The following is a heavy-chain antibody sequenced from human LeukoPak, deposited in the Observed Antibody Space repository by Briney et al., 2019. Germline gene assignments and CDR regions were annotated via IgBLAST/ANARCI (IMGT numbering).Heavy chain of an antibody. Sequence: GGSLRLSCAASGFTFSSYGMHWVRQAPGKGLEWVAFIRSDGSIKYYTESVEGRFTISRDNSKNTLYLQMNSLRAEDTAVYYCAKDEVFSSAWYFDYWGQGTLVTVSS. CDR1: GFTFSSYG. D-gene: IGHD6-19*01. CDR2: IRSDGSIK. V-gene: IGHV3-30*02. J-gene: IGHJ4*02. CDR3: AKDEVFSSAWYFDY.